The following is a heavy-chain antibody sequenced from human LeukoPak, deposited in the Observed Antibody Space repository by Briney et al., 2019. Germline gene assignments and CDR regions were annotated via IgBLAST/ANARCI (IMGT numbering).Heavy chain of an antibody. CDR2: IYPGDSDT. CDR1: GYRFTSYW. D-gene: IGHD3-3*01. Sequence: GESLKISCQGSGYRFTSYWIGWVRQMPGKGLEWMGIIYPGDSDTRYSPSFQGQVTISVDESISTAYLKWSSLKASDTAMYFCARESGPRSGFSWGQGTMVTVSS. J-gene: IGHJ3*01. V-gene: IGHV5-51*01. CDR3: ARESGPRSGFS.